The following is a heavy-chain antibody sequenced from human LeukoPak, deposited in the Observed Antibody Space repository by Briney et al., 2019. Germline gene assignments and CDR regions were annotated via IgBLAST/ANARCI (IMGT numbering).Heavy chain of an antibody. CDR3: ATGREDGSLDY. CDR2: INHSGST. D-gene: IGHD1-26*01. V-gene: IGHV4-34*01. J-gene: IGHJ4*02. Sequence: SETLSLTCTVSGVSISGYYWSWIRQPPGKGLEWIGEINHSGSTNYNPSLKSRVTISVDTSKNQFSLKLSSVTAADTAVYYCATGREDGSLDYWGQGTLVTVSS. CDR1: GVSISGYY.